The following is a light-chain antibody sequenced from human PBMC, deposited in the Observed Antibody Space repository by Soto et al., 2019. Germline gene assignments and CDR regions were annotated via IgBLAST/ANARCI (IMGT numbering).Light chain of an antibody. J-gene: IGLJ1*01. CDR2: EVS. Sequence: QSALTQPPCASGSPGQSVTISCTGTIFDVGGYNYVSWYQQHPGKAPQVLMYEVSKRPSGVPDRFSGSKSGNTASLTVSGLQAEDEADYYCRAYAGSPYLYVFGSGTKVTVL. CDR3: RAYAGSPYLYV. V-gene: IGLV2-8*01. CDR1: IFDVGGYNY.